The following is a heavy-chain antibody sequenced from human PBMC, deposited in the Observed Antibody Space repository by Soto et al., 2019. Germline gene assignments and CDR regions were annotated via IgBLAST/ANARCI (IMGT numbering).Heavy chain of an antibody. CDR3: ARVVPGAEAWFGP. D-gene: IGHD2-2*01. CDR1: GYTFSNYG. CDR2: ISLYSDGT. J-gene: IGHJ5*02. Sequence: GAAVKLSCTTSGYTFSNYGITWVRQAPGQPLEWLGWISLYSDGTNYAQKFQGRVSMTTDTSTTTAYMELRSLRSDDTAVYYCARVVPGAEAWFGPWGQGTLVTVSS. V-gene: IGHV1-18*01.